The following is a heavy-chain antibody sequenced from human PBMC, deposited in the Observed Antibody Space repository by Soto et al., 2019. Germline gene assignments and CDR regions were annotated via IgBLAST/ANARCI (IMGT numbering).Heavy chain of an antibody. Sequence: EVQLLESGGGLVQPGGSLRLSCAVSGFTFSNYAMTWVRQAPGKGLEWVSLMSGDGGRIVYADSVKGRFTISRDNSTNTLYLQMNSLRLEDAAVYYCVKDPVSGGTGGAWFDSWGQGTLVTVSS. J-gene: IGHJ5*01. D-gene: IGHD2-8*02. V-gene: IGHV3-23*01. CDR1: GFTFSNYA. CDR3: VKDPVSGGTGGAWFDS. CDR2: MSGDGGRI.